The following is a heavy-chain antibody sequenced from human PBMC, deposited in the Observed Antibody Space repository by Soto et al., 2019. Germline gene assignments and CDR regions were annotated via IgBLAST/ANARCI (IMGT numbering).Heavy chain of an antibody. CDR2: ISYDGSNK. V-gene: IGHV3-30*18. D-gene: IGHD7-27*01. J-gene: IGHJ3*02. CDR1: GFTFSSYG. CDR3: AKDLGHGGRGAFDI. Sequence: QVQLVESGGGVVQPGRSLRLSCAASGFTFSSYGMHWVRQAPGKGLEWVALISYDGSNKYYADSVKGRFTISRDNSKNTLYLQMNSLRTEDTAVYYCAKDLGHGGRGAFDIWCQGTMVTVSS.